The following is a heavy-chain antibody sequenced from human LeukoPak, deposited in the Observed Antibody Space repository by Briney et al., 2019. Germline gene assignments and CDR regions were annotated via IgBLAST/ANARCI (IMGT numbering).Heavy chain of an antibody. CDR3: AREGAMAFDY. V-gene: IGHV3-21*01. CDR2: ISSSSSYI. J-gene: IGHJ4*02. CDR1: GLTFSSYS. Sequence: GGSLRLSCAASGLTFSSYSMNWVRQAPGKGLEWVSSISSSSSYIYYADSVKGRFTISRDNAKNSLYLQMNSLRAEDTAVYYCAREGAMAFDYWGRGTLVTVSS. D-gene: IGHD5-18*01.